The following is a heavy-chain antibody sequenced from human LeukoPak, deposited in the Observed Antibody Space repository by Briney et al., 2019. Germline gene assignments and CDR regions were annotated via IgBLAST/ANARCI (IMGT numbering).Heavy chain of an antibody. J-gene: IGHJ4*02. CDR1: GASISSYY. CDR3: AREALDCSGGSCYSVPDY. V-gene: IGHV4-59*01. Sequence: SETLSLTCSVSGASISSYYWSWIRQPPGKGLEWIGYIHNSGNTNYNPSLKRRVTISVDTPKKELSLKLSSVTAADTAVYYCAREALDCSGGSCYSVPDYWGQGTLVTVSS. D-gene: IGHD2-15*01. CDR2: IHNSGNT.